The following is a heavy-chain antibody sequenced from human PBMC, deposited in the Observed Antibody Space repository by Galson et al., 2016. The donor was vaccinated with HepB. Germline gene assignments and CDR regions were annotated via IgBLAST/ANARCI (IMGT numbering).Heavy chain of an antibody. Sequence: SETLSLTCAVSGGSISSYYWSWIRQPPGKGLEWIGSMFYSGSPYYNPSLQSRVTFSVDTSKNHFSLRLSAVTAADTAVYFCARHDDYGDYAVGLTNWFDPWGQGTLVTVSS. J-gene: IGHJ5*02. CDR2: MFYSGSP. CDR3: ARHDDYGDYAVGLTNWFDP. D-gene: IGHD4-17*01. CDR1: GGSISSYY. V-gene: IGHV4-59*04.